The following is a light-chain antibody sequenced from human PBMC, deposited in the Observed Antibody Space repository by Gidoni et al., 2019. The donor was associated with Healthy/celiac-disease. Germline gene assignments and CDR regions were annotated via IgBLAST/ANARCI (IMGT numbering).Light chain of an antibody. V-gene: IGKV3-11*01. J-gene: IGKJ4*01. CDR2: DAS. Sequence: EIVLTQSPATLSLSPGERATLSCRASQSVSSYLAWYQQKPGQAPRLLIYDASNRATVIPARFSGSGSGTDFTLTISSLEPEDFAVYYCQQRSNWPPLTVXGXTKVEIK. CDR1: QSVSSY. CDR3: QQRSNWPPLT.